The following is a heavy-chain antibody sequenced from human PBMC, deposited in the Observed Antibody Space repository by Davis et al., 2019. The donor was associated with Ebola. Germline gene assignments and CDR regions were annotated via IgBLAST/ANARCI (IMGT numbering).Heavy chain of an antibody. Sequence: GESLKISCAASGFTVSSNYMSWVRQAPGKGLEWVAVIWYDGSNKYYADSVKGRFTISRDNSKNTLYLQMNSLRAEDTAVYYCAKTLSTRAATCFDYWGQGTLVTVSS. CDR3: AKTLSTRAATCFDY. V-gene: IGHV3-33*08. D-gene: IGHD2-15*01. CDR1: GFTVSSNY. CDR2: IWYDGSNK. J-gene: IGHJ4*02.